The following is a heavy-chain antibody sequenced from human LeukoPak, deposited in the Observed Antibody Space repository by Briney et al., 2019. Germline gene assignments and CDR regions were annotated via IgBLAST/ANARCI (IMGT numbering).Heavy chain of an antibody. CDR2: IYYSGST. V-gene: IGHV4-59*01. J-gene: IGHJ4*02. CDR1: GGSISSFY. CDR3: ARGEGHGSYYFDF. D-gene: IGHD1-26*01. Sequence: SETLSLTCTASGGSISSFYWSWIRQPPGKGLDWIGYIYYSGSTNYNPSLKSRVTISVDTSMNQFSLKLSSVTAADTAVYYCARGEGHGSYYFDFWGQGTLVTVSS.